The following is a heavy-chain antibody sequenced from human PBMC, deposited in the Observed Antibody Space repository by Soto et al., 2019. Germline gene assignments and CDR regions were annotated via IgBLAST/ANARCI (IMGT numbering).Heavy chain of an antibody. CDR3: ARDSLRYSGYRGWFDP. Sequence: SVKVSCKASGYTFINYYIHWVRQAPGQGLEWMGGIIPIFGTANYAQKFQGRVTITADESTSTAYMELSSLRSEDTAVYYCARDSLRYSGYRGWFDPWGQGTLVTVSS. CDR1: GYTFINYY. J-gene: IGHJ5*02. CDR2: IIPIFGTA. V-gene: IGHV1-69*13. D-gene: IGHD5-12*01.